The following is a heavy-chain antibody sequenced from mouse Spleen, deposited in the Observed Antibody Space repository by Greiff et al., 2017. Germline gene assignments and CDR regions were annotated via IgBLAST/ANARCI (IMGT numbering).Heavy chain of an antibody. J-gene: IGHJ2*01. Sequence: VQLQQSGPELVKPGASVKIPCKASGYTFTDYNMDWVKQSHGKSLEWIGDINPNNGGTIYNQKFKGKATLTVDKSSSTAYMELRSLTSEDTAVYYCAREGQNYYGPYFDYWGQGTTLTVSS. D-gene: IGHD2-1*01. V-gene: IGHV1-18*01. CDR1: GYTFTDYN. CDR3: AREGQNYYGPYFDY. CDR2: INPNNGGT.